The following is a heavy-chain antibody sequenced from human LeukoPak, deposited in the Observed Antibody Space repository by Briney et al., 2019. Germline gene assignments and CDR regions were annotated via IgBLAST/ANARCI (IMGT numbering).Heavy chain of an antibody. D-gene: IGHD1-26*01. CDR2: IWYDGNNK. V-gene: IGHV3-33*01. Sequence: GGSLRLSCAASGFTFSSYGMHWVRQAPGKGLEWVAVIWYDGNNKYYADSVKGRFTISRDNSKNTLYLQMNSLRAEDTAVYYCARDYSGHYSLDYWGQGTLVTVSS. J-gene: IGHJ4*02. CDR3: ARDYSGHYSLDY. CDR1: GFTFSSYG.